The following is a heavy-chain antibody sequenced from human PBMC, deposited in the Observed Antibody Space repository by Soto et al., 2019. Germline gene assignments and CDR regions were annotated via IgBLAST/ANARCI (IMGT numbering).Heavy chain of an antibody. Sequence: QVQLVQSGAEVKKPGSSVKVSCKASGGTFSSYTISWVRQAPGQGLEWMGRIIPILGIANYAQKFQGRVTITADKSTSTAYMELSSLRSEDTAVYFCADSGGWGGFDYWGQGSLVTVSS. CDR3: ADSGGWGGFDY. D-gene: IGHD6-19*01. CDR2: IIPILGIA. J-gene: IGHJ4*02. CDR1: GGTFSSYT. V-gene: IGHV1-69*02.